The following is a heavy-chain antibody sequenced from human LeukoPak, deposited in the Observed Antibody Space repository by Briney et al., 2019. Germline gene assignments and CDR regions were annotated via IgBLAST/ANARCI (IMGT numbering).Heavy chain of an antibody. CDR3: AREIDWSYFDY. CDR1: GFTVSSNY. Sequence: GGSLRLSCAASGFTVSSNYMSWVRQAPGKGLEWVSVIYSGGSTYYADSVEGRFTISRDNSKNTLYLQMNSLRAEDTAVYYCAREIDWSYFDYWGQGTLVTVSS. D-gene: IGHD3-9*01. CDR2: IYSGGST. V-gene: IGHV3-53*01. J-gene: IGHJ4*02.